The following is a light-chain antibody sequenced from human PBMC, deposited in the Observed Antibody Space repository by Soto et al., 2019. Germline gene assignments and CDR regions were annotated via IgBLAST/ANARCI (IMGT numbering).Light chain of an antibody. CDR3: QQYYQWPLT. V-gene: IGKV3-15*01. J-gene: IGKJ4*01. CDR1: QSVSST. Sequence: EIVMTQSPATLSVSPGERATLSCRASQSVSSTLAWYQQIPGQAPRLLLYGTSTRATGIPARVSGSGSGTEFTLTISSLQSEDFAFYYCQQYYQWPLTFGGGTKVEVK. CDR2: GTS.